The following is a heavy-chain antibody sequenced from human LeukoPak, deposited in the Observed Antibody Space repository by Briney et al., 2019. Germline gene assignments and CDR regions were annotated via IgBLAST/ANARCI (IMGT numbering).Heavy chain of an antibody. D-gene: IGHD2-2*01. CDR2: INPNSGDT. CDR3: ARDYCSGTSCLFDY. V-gene: IGHV1-2*06. CDR1: GYSLTGYH. Sequence: GASVKVSCKASGYSLTGYHMHWVRQAPGQGLEWMRRINPNSGDTNYAQKFQGRVTMTRDTSISTAYMELSRLRSDDTAVYYCARDYCSGTSCLFDYWGQGTLVTVSS. J-gene: IGHJ4*02.